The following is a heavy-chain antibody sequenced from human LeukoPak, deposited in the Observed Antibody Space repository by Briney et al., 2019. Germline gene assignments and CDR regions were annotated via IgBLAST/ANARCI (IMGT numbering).Heavy chain of an antibody. V-gene: IGHV3-66*01. Sequence: GGSLRLSCAASGFTVSSNYMSWVRQAPGKGLEWASVIYSGGSTYYADSVKGRFTITRDNSKNTLHLQVNSLRAEDTAVYYCATDSGYDAFDIWGQGTMVTVSS. D-gene: IGHD3-22*01. CDR1: GFTVSSNY. CDR2: IYSGGST. CDR3: ATDSGYDAFDI. J-gene: IGHJ3*02.